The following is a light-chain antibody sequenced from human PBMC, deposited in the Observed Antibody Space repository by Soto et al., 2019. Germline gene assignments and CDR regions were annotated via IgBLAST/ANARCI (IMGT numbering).Light chain of an antibody. J-gene: IGKJ1*01. V-gene: IGKV3-11*01. CDR3: RQRSNWPRT. CDR1: QSVNNY. Sequence: EIVLTQSPGTLSLSLGERATLSCRASQSVNNYLAWYQQKPGQVPRLLIYDASNRATGIPARFSGSGSGTDFTLTISSLEPEDFALYYCRQRSNWPRTFGQGTKVDIK. CDR2: DAS.